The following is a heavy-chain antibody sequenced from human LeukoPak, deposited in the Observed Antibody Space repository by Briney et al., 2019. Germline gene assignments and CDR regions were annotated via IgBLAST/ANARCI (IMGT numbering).Heavy chain of an antibody. CDR1: GFTFSSYG. CDR2: IWCDGSNK. Sequence: GGSLRLSCAASGFTFSSYGLHWVRQAPGKGLQGVAFIWCDGSNKYYAASVKGRFTISRDNSKNTLYLQMNSLRAEDTAVYYCASEDNSHGFFDYWGQGTLVTVSS. V-gene: IGHV3-30*02. CDR3: ASEDNSHGFFDY. D-gene: IGHD4-23*01. J-gene: IGHJ4*02.